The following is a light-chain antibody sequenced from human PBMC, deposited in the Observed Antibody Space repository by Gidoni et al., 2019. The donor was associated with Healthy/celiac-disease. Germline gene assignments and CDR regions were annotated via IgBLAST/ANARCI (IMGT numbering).Light chain of an antibody. Sequence: QSALTQPRSVSGSPGQSVTISCTVTSSDVGGYNYVSWYQQHPGKAPKLMIYDVSKRPSGVPDRFSGSKSGNTASLTISGLQAEDEADYYCCSYAGSYIHVVFGGGTKLTVL. CDR2: DVS. CDR1: SSDVGGYNY. V-gene: IGLV2-11*01. J-gene: IGLJ2*01. CDR3: CSYAGSYIHVV.